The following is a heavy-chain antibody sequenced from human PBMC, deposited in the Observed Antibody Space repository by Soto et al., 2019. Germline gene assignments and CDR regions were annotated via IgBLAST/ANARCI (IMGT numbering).Heavy chain of an antibody. CDR3: RVGVAD. J-gene: IGHJ4*02. V-gene: IGHV3-30*03. CDR1: GFNFSVYG. D-gene: IGHD1-26*01. Sequence: QVQLVESRGGVVQPGRSLRLSCAASGFNFSVYGMHWVRQAPGTGLELVALLSFDASKKYYADSVKGRFTISRDTSRNTLYLQMNSLRVEDTAVYYCRVGVADSGQGTRVTVSS. CDR2: LSFDASKK.